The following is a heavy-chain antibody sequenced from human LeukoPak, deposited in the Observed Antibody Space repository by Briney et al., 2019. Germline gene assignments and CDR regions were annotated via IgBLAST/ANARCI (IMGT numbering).Heavy chain of an antibody. CDR3: ARIAYNRVYYFDY. Sequence: PSETLSLTCTVSGGSISSSSYYWGWIRQPPGRGLEWIGNIYYSGTTYFNASLKNRVTISVDTSKNQFSLKLTSVTAADTAVYYCARIAYNRVYYFDYWGQGTLVTVSS. J-gene: IGHJ4*02. D-gene: IGHD1-14*01. CDR1: GGSISSSSYY. CDR2: IYYSGTT. V-gene: IGHV4-39*01.